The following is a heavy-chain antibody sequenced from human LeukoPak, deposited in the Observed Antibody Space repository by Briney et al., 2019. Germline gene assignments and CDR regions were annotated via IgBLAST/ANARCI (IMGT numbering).Heavy chain of an antibody. CDR3: ARVVQWLGSYGMDV. J-gene: IGHJ6*02. Sequence: ASVKVSCKASGYTFTSYGISWVRQAPGQGLEWMGWISAYNGNTNYAQKLRGRVTMTTDTSTSTAYMELRSLRSDDTAVYYCARVVQWLGSYGMDVWGQGTTVTVSS. D-gene: IGHD6-19*01. V-gene: IGHV1-18*01. CDR1: GYTFTSYG. CDR2: ISAYNGNT.